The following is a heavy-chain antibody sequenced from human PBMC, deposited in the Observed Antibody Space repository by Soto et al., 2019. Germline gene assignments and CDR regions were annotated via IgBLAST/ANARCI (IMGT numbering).Heavy chain of an antibody. Sequence: EVQLLESGGGLVQPGGSLRLSCAASGFTFSSYAMSWVRQAPGKGLEWVSAISGSGGSTYYADSVKGRFTISRDNSKNTLYLQRNSLRAEDTAVYYCAKGQQWLLYFHYWGQGTLVTVSS. CDR1: GFTFSSYA. V-gene: IGHV3-23*01. D-gene: IGHD6-19*01. J-gene: IGHJ4*02. CDR2: ISGSGGST. CDR3: AKGQQWLLYFHY.